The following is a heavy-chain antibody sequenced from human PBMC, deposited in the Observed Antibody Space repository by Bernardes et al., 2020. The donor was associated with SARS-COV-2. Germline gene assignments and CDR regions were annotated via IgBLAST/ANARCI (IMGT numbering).Heavy chain of an antibody. CDR3: VGDGRISVPGTDYFDF. CDR2: ITASGNT. D-gene: IGHD6-19*01. J-gene: IGHJ4*02. CDR1: DDAISSGSFY. Sequence: SETLSLTCAVSDDAISSGSFYWSWVRQPAGKGLEWPGRITASGNTNYNPSVRSRLTMSVDTSKNQFPLTLTSVTAAATAVYFCVGDGRISVPGTDYFDFWGQGTLVTVSS. V-gene: IGHV4-61*02.